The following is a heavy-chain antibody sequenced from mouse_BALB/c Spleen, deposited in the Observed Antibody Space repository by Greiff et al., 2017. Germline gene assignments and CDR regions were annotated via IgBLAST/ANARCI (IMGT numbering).Heavy chain of an antibody. J-gene: IGHJ3*01. CDR1: GYTFTSYW. CDR2: INPSNGRT. V-gene: IGHV1S81*02. Sequence: QVQLKQPGAELVKPGASVKLSCKASGYTFTSYWMHWVKQRPGQGLEWIGEINPSNGRTNYNEKFKSKATLTVDKSSSTAYMQLSSLTSEDSAVYYCARFGNSLAYWGQGTLVTVSA. D-gene: IGHD2-1*01. CDR3: ARFGNSLAY.